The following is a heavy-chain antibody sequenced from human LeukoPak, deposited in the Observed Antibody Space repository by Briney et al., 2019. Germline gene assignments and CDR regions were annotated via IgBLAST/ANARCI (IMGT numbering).Heavy chain of an antibody. CDR3: AIVGKLGYYFDF. J-gene: IGHJ4*02. CDR2: IYYSGRT. Sequence: SPTLSLTCNVSGGSIIGSSYYWGWLRQSPGTGLVWIASIYYSGRTYNHNPSLASRVTISIHTSKSQFSLKLSSVSAAGTAIYYCAIVGKLGYYFDFWGQGTLVTVSS. CDR1: GGSIIGSSYY. V-gene: IGHV4-39*01. D-gene: IGHD2-21*01.